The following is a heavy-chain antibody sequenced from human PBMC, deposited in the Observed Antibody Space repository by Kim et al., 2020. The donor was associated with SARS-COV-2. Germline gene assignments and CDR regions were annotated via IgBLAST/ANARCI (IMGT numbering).Heavy chain of an antibody. V-gene: IGHV3-9*01. D-gene: IGHD3-22*01. CDR1: GFTFDDYA. J-gene: IGHJ4*02. CDR2: ISWNSGSI. CDR3: AKGRQYYYDSSGYFFDY. Sequence: GGSLRLSCAASGFTFDDYAMHWVRQAPGKGLEWVSGISWNSGSIGFADSVRGRFTISRDNAKNSLYLQMNSLRAEDTALYYCAKGRQYYYDSSGYFFDYWGRGTLVTVSS.